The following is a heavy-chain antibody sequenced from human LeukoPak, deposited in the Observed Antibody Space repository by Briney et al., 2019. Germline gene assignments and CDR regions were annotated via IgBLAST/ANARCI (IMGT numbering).Heavy chain of an antibody. Sequence: GRSLRLSCAASGFTFDDYAMHWVRQAPGKGLEWVSGISWNSGSIGYADSVKGRFTISRDNAKNSLYLQMNSLRAEDTALYYCAKSLGVIAAAGRSPGSYGMDVWGQGTTVTVSS. CDR1: GFTFDDYA. CDR2: ISWNSGSI. D-gene: IGHD6-13*01. J-gene: IGHJ6*02. CDR3: AKSLGVIAAAGRSPGSYGMDV. V-gene: IGHV3-9*01.